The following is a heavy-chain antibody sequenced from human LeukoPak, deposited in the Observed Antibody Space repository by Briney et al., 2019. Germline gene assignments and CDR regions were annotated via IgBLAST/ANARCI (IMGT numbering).Heavy chain of an antibody. J-gene: IGHJ4*02. CDR3: ATDSYNDILTFAGTGN. Sequence: GGSLRLSCAASGFTFSSYEMNWVRQAPGKGLEWVSYISSSGSTIYYADSVKGRFTISRDNAKNSLYLQMNSLRAEDTAVYYCATDSYNDILTFAGTGNCGQGTLVTVSS. V-gene: IGHV3-48*03. CDR1: GFTFSSYE. D-gene: IGHD3-9*01. CDR2: ISSSGSTI.